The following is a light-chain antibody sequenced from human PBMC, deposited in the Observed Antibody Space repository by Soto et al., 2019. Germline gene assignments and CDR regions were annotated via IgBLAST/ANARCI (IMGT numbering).Light chain of an antibody. J-gene: IGKJ1*01. CDR1: QNINSW. V-gene: IGKV1-12*01. CDR3: LQAYTFTRT. Sequence: DIQMTQSPATPSAAVGGRLTITCQASQNINSWLAWYQQKQGKAPQIMIYRASTLQSGVPSRFSGSGSGADVIITINSLKKEDGTTYYCLQAYTFTRTFGQGTKVDIK. CDR2: RAS.